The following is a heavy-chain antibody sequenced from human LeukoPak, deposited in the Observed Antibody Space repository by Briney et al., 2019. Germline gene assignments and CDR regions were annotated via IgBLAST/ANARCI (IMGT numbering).Heavy chain of an antibody. Sequence: SETLSLTCTVSGGSINNYWWSWIRQPPGKGLEWIGYIYYTGSTNYNPSLKSRVTISVDTSKNQFSLKLSSVTAADTAVYYCARGAKYSSSWYDAFDIWGQGTMVTVSS. V-gene: IGHV4-59*12. CDR3: ARGAKYSSSWYDAFDI. CDR1: GGSINNYW. J-gene: IGHJ3*02. CDR2: IYYTGST. D-gene: IGHD6-13*01.